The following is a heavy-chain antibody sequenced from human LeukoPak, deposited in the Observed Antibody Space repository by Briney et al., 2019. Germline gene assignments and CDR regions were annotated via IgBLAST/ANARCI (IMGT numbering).Heavy chain of an antibody. CDR3: ARAEGDGMDV. D-gene: IGHD3-16*01. CDR1: GFTFSSYG. J-gene: IGHJ6*02. Sequence: PGGSLRLSCAASGFTFSSYGMHWVRQAPGKGLEGVAVIWYDGSNKYYADSVKGRFTISRDNSKNTLYLQMNSLRAEDTAVYYCARAEGDGMDVWGQGTTVTVSS. CDR2: IWYDGSNK. V-gene: IGHV3-33*01.